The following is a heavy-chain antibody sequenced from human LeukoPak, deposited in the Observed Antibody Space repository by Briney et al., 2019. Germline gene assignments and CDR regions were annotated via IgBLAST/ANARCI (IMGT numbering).Heavy chain of an antibody. CDR1: GGSPSGYF. CDR3: TRVNIAGAPYMVRGVFLRTVWFDP. CDR2: IKDSGST. J-gene: IGHJ5*02. Sequence: SETLSLTCADHGGSPSGYFWSWIRQPPGKGPEWIGEIKDSGSTNYNPPLMSRVTIPVATSKTQFPLKLNSIAAEHPAGYYCTRVNIAGAPYMVRGVFLRTVWFDPWGQGTLVTVSS. V-gene: IGHV4-34*01. D-gene: IGHD3-10*01.